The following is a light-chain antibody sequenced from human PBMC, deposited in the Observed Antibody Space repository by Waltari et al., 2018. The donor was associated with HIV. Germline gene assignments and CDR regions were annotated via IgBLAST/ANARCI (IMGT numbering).Light chain of an antibody. J-gene: IGLJ3*02. V-gene: IGLV5-45*01. Sequence: QAVLTQPASLSASPGASASLTCTLRSGINVGTYRIYWYQQKPGSPPQYLLRYKSDSDKQQGSGVPSLFSGSKDASANAGILLISGLQSEDEADYYCMIWHSSAWVFGGGTKLTVL. CDR3: MIWHSSAWV. CDR2: YKSDSDK. CDR1: SGINVGTYR.